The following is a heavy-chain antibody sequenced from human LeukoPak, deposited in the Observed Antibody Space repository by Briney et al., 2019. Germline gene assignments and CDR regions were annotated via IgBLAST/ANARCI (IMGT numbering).Heavy chain of an antibody. V-gene: IGHV3-7*01. Sequence: PGGSLRLSCAASEFTFSSYWMSWVREAPGKGLEWVANIKQDGSEKYYGDSAKGRFTISRDNAENSLFLHMSSLRVEDTAVYYCARIGRENSGYYSEYYYYMDVWGKGTTVTVSS. D-gene: IGHD3-22*01. CDR3: ARIGRENSGYYSEYYYYMDV. J-gene: IGHJ6*03. CDR2: IKQDGSEK. CDR1: EFTFSSYW.